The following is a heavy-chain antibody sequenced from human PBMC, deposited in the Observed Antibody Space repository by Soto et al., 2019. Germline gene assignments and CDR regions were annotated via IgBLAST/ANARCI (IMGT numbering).Heavy chain of an antibody. CDR3: ARIDKMYYDFWSGYYPYYYYGMDV. V-gene: IGHV1-8*01. CDR2: MNPNSGNT. Sequence: GASVKASCKASGYTFTSYDINWLRQATGQGLEWMGWMNPNSGNTGYAQKFQGRVTMTRNTSISTAYMELSSLRSEDTAVYYCARIDKMYYDFWSGYYPYYYYGMDVWGQGTTVTVSS. J-gene: IGHJ6*02. D-gene: IGHD3-3*01. CDR1: GYTFTSYD.